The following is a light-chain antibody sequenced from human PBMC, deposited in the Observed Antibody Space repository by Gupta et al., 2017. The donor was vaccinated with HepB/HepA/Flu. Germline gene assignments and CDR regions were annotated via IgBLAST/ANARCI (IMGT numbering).Light chain of an antibody. J-gene: IGLJ2*01. CDR3: QVWDSNNDHVV. CDR2: DDN. V-gene: IGLV3-21*03. Sequence: SYVLTQPPSVSVAPGNTARITCGGDNIGDKSVHWYQQKPGQAPVLVLYDDNDRPSGIPERFSGSNSGNTATVTISRVEVGDEADYYCQVWDSNNDHVVFGGGTKLTVL. CDR1: NIGDKS.